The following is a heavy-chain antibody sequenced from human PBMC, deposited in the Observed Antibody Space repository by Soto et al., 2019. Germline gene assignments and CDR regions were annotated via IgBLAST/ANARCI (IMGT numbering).Heavy chain of an antibody. J-gene: IGHJ4*02. V-gene: IGHV4-34*01. CDR2: INHSGST. CDR1: GGSFSGYY. Sequence: TSETLSLTCAVYGGSFSGYYWSWICQPPGKGLEWIGEINHSGSTNYNPSLKSRVTISVDTSKNQFSLKLSSVTAADTAVYYCARDSTVVTPGGFDYWGQGTLVTVSS. CDR3: ARDSTVVTPGGFDY. D-gene: IGHD4-17*01.